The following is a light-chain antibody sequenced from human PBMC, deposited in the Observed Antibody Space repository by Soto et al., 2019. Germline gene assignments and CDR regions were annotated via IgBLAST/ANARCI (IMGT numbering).Light chain of an antibody. Sequence: QSALPQPASVSGSPGQSITLSCTGTSSGVGSYNLVSWYQQHPGKAPKLMIYEGSKRPSGVSNRFSGSKSGNTASLTISGLQAEDEADYYCCSYAGSSSYVFGTGTQLTVL. CDR1: SSGVGSYNL. V-gene: IGLV2-23*01. CDR2: EGS. CDR3: CSYAGSSSYV. J-gene: IGLJ1*01.